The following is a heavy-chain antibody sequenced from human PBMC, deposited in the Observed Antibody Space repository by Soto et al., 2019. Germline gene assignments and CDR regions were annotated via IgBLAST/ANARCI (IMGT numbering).Heavy chain of an antibody. Sequence: PSETLSLTCTVSGGSISRYYWRWIRQPPGKGLEWIGYIYYSGSTNYNPSLKSRVTISVDTSKNQFSLKLSSVTAADTAVYYCARESHGGWYLNLFDPWGQGTLVTVS. V-gene: IGHV4-59*01. CDR1: GGSISRYY. D-gene: IGHD6-19*01. CDR2: IYYSGST. J-gene: IGHJ5*02. CDR3: ARESHGGWYLNLFDP.